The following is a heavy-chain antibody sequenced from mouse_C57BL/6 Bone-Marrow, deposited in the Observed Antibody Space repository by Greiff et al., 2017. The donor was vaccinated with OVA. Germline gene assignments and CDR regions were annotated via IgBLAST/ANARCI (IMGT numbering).Heavy chain of an antibody. V-gene: IGHV14-4*01. CDR2: IDPENGDT. CDR3: TTDGYAWFAY. CDR1: GFNIKDDY. J-gene: IGHJ3*01. Sequence: EVQLQQSGAELVRPGASVKLSCTASGFNIKDDYMHWVKQRPEQGLEWIGWIDPENGDTAYASKFQGKATITADTSSNTAYLQLSSLTSEDTAVYYCTTDGYAWFAYWGQGTLVTVSA. D-gene: IGHD2-2*01.